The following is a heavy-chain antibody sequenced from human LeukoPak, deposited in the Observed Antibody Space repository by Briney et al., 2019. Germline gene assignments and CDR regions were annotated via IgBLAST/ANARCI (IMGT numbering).Heavy chain of an antibody. V-gene: IGHV3-21*04. CDR3: ASVSMIVVVTPPNHY. D-gene: IGHD3-22*01. Sequence: GGSLRLSCAASGFTFSSYSMNWVRQAPGKGLEWVSSISSSSSYIYYADSVKGRFTISRDNAKNSLYLQMNSLRADDTAVYYCASVSMIVVVTPPNHYWGQGTLVTVSS. J-gene: IGHJ4*02. CDR2: ISSSSSYI. CDR1: GFTFSSYS.